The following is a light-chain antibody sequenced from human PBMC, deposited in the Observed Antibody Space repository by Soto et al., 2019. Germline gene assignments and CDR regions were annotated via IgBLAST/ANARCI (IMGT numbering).Light chain of an antibody. CDR3: QQRDNWPPFT. Sequence: EIVLTQSPATLSLSPGERATLSCRASQTVGNHLAWYQQKPGQAPRLLIYDASNRATGIPARFSGSGSGTDFTITISSLEPEDFAVYYCQQRDNWPPFTFGPGTIVDIK. V-gene: IGKV3-11*01. CDR1: QTVGNH. CDR2: DAS. J-gene: IGKJ3*01.